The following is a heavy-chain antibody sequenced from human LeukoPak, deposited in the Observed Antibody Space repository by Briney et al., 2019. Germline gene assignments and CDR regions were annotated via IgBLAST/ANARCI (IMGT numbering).Heavy chain of an antibody. CDR2: IYYSGST. J-gene: IGHJ4*02. CDR1: GGSISSGDYY. Sequence: SQTLSLTCTVSGGSISSGDYYWSWIRQPPGKDLEWIGYIYYSGSTYYNPSLKSRVTISVDTSKNQFSLKLSSVTAADTAVYYCARGMFGSIFGVVTDNDYFDYWGQGTLVTVSS. V-gene: IGHV4-30-4*01. D-gene: IGHD3-3*01. CDR3: ARGMFGSIFGVVTDNDYFDY.